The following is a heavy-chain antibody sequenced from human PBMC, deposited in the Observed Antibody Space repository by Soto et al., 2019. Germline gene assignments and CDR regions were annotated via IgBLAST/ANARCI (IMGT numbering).Heavy chain of an antibody. CDR3: ASPLRSSGYYYYYYGMDV. CDR1: GFTFSSYC. V-gene: IGHV3-74*01. Sequence: PGGSLRLSCAASGFTFSSYCMHWVRQAPGKGLVWVSRINSDGSSTSYADSVKGRFTISRDNAKNTLYLQMNSLRAEDTAVYYCASPLRSSGYYYYYYGMDVWGQGTTVTVSS. CDR2: INSDGSST. D-gene: IGHD3-22*01. J-gene: IGHJ6*02.